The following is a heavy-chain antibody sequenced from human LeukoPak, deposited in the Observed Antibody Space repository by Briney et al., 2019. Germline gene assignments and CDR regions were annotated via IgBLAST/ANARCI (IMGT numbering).Heavy chain of an antibody. CDR2: VSGGGGST. CDR3: AKSGTACSGGSCYSHYFDF. Sequence: GGSLRLSCAASGFTFSNYAMSWVRQAPGKGLQWVSAVSGGGGSTSYADSVKGRFTISRDNYKNTIYLQLNSLRAEDTAVYYCAKSGTACSGGSCYSHYFDFWGQGTLVTVSS. V-gene: IGHV3-23*01. CDR1: GFTFSNYA. D-gene: IGHD2-15*01. J-gene: IGHJ4*02.